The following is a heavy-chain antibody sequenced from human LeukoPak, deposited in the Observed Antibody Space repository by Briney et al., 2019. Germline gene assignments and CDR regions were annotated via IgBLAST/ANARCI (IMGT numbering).Heavy chain of an antibody. J-gene: IGHJ4*02. CDR2: IYTSGSI. CDR3: ARHGRVGITNFDY. Sequence: SETLSLTCTVSGGSISSYYWSWIRQPAGKGLEWIGRIYTSGSINYNPSLKSRLAMSVDTSKNQFSLRLSSVTAADTAVYYCARHGRVGITNFDYWGQGTLVTVSS. CDR1: GGSISSYY. D-gene: IGHD3-10*02. V-gene: IGHV4-4*07.